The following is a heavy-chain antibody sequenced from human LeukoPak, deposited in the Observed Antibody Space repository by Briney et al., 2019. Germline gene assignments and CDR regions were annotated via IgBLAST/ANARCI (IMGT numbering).Heavy chain of an antibody. Sequence: KPSETLSLTCTVSGGSISSSSYYWGWIRQPPGKGLEWIGSIYYSGSTYYNPSLKSRVTISVDTSKNQFSLKLSSVTAADTAVYYRARRLAAAGSNYFDYWGQGTLVTVSS. CDR1: GGSISSSSYY. J-gene: IGHJ4*02. D-gene: IGHD6-13*01. V-gene: IGHV4-39*01. CDR2: IYYSGST. CDR3: ARRLAAAGSNYFDY.